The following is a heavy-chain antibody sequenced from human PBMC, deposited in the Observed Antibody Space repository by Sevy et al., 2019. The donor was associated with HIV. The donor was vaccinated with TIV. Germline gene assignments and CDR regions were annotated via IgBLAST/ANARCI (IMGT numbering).Heavy chain of an antibody. Sequence: SESLSLTCTVSGDSISSSYWSWIRQPPGKGLEWIGYIYYSGITNYNPSLKSRVTISRDMSKNQFSLKLSSVTAADTHDYYCARGSQYYYYAMDVWGQGTTVTVSS. CDR1: GDSISSSY. V-gene: IGHV4-59*01. CDR3: ARGSQYYYYAMDV. J-gene: IGHJ6*02. CDR2: IYYSGIT.